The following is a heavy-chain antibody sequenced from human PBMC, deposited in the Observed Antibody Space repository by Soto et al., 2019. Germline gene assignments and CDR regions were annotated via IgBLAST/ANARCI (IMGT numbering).Heavy chain of an antibody. J-gene: IGHJ2*01. CDR3: ARQYYDFWGGSSKSPHYYFDL. D-gene: IGHD3-3*01. CDR2: ISNSGTTI. V-gene: IGHV3-11*01. Sequence: QVQLVESGGGLVKPGGSLRLSCAASGFTFSDYYITWIRQAPGKGLEWVSYISNSGTTIYYADSVKGRFTISRDNAKNSLYLQMNSLRAEDTAVYYCARQYYDFWGGSSKSPHYYFDLWGRGTLVTVSS. CDR1: GFTFSDYY.